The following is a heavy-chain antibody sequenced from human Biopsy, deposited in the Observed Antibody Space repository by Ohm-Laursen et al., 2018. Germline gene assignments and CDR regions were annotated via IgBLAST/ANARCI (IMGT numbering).Heavy chain of an antibody. D-gene: IGHD6-19*01. CDR2: INPSGSTT. Sequence: GASVKASCKASGYSLTSYYMHWVRQAPGHGLGWMGMINPSGSTTSYPQIFQGRVTMTRDTSKSTVYMELSSLRSADTAVYFCARNTGWYGDLYYFDYWGQGTLVTVSS. J-gene: IGHJ4*02. V-gene: IGHV1-46*01. CDR3: ARNTGWYGDLYYFDY. CDR1: GYSLTSYY.